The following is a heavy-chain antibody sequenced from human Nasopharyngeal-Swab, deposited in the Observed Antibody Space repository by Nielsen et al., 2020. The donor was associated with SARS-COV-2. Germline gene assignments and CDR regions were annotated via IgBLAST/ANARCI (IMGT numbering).Heavy chain of an antibody. Sequence: SETLSRTCAVYGGSFSGYYWSWIRQPPGKGLEWIGEINHSGSTNYNPSLKSRVTISVDTSKNQFSLKLSTVTAADTAVYYCARGYNWTRGFVSRGFDYWGQGTLVTVSS. V-gene: IGHV4-34*01. CDR2: INHSGST. D-gene: IGHD1-20*01. CDR1: GGSFSGYY. J-gene: IGHJ4*02. CDR3: ARGYNWTRGFVSRGFDY.